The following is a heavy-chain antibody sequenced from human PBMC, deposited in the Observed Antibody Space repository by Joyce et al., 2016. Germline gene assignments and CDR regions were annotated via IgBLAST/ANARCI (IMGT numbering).Heavy chain of an antibody. Sequence: QVQLQESGPGLVKPSGTLSLTCAVSGGSMNSYIWWSWVRQTPGKGLEWIGDIYHRGSSSYNPSLKSRVTISVDKSKNQFSLNLTSVTAADTAVYYCATHGSGYYSWLDYWGQGTRVTVSA. CDR3: ATHGSGYYSWLDY. V-gene: IGHV4-4*02. D-gene: IGHD5-12*01. CDR2: IYHRGSS. J-gene: IGHJ4*02. CDR1: GGSMNSYIW.